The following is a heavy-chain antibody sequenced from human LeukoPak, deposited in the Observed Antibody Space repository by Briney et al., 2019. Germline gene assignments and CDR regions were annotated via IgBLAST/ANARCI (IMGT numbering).Heavy chain of an antibody. V-gene: IGHV1-8*01. D-gene: IGHD3-10*01. J-gene: IGHJ5*02. CDR3: ARSSEVRGVIITSGFDP. Sequence: VASVKVSCKASGYTFTSYDINWVRQATGQGLEWMGWMNPNSGNTGYAQKFQGRVTMTRNTSISTAYMELSSLRSEDTAVYYCARSSEVRGVIITSGFDPWGQGTLVTVSS. CDR1: GYTFTSYD. CDR2: MNPNSGNT.